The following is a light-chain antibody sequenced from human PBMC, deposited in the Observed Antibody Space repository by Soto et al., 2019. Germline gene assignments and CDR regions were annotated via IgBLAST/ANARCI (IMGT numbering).Light chain of an antibody. J-gene: IGKJ2*01. CDR1: HSVSSS. Sequence: EIVMTQSPATLSVSPGERATLFCRASHSVSSSLAWYQQKPGQAPRLLIHGASTRATGIPARFSGSGSGTEFTLTISSLQSEDFAVYYCQQYGSSPVYTFGQGTKLEIK. CDR3: QQYGSSPVYT. CDR2: GAS. V-gene: IGKV3-15*01.